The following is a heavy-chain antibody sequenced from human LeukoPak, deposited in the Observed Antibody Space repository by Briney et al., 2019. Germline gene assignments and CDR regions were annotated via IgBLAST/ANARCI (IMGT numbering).Heavy chain of an antibody. J-gene: IGHJ4*02. V-gene: IGHV3-33*01. CDR1: GFTFSNYG. D-gene: IGHD1-26*01. CDR2: IWFDGSHQ. Sequence: GRSLRLSCAASGFTFSNYGMHWVRQAPGKGLEWVTVIWFDGSHQHYADSVRGRFTVSRDNSRNTLYLQMNRLRAEDTAVYYCAREKFDSGSHTTPDYWGQGTLVTVSS. CDR3: AREKFDSGSHTTPDY.